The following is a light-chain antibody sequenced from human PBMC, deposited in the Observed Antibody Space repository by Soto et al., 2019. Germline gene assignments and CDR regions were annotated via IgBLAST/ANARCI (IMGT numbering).Light chain of an antibody. V-gene: IGKV1-39*01. J-gene: IGKJ2*01. CDR1: QTISTH. CDR3: QQSLTIPYT. Sequence: DIQMPQSPSSLSASVRDRVTITCRASQTISTHLNWYQQKPEKAPKLLIYAASTLQSGVPSRFSGSGSGTDFTLTINSLQPEDFATYYCQQSLTIPYTFGQGTKLEIK. CDR2: AAS.